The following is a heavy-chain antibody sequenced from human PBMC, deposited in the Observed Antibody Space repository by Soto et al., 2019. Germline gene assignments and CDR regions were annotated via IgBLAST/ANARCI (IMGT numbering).Heavy chain of an antibody. CDR2: IYSSGST. Sequence: SETLSLTCTVSGGSVSSDTHYGSWIRQPPGKRLEWIGFIYSSGSTNYNPSPKSRVTMSVDTSKNQFSLKLRSVIVADTAVYHCARFVRSCSGTTCYTRADVWGHGTTVTISS. CDR1: GGSVSSDTHY. D-gene: IGHD2-2*02. J-gene: IGHJ6*02. V-gene: IGHV4-61*01. CDR3: ARFVRSCSGTTCYTRADV.